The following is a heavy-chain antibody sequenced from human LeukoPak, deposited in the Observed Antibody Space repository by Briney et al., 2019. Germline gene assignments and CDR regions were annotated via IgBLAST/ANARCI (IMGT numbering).Heavy chain of an antibody. J-gene: IGHJ5*02. Sequence: ASVKVSCKAFGYTFTSNYMHWVRQAPGQGPGWMGVISPSGGSTTYAQKFQGRVTLTRDMSTSTDYLELSSLRSEDTAVYYCARDNSVRDEAWWLNPWGQGTLVTVSS. V-gene: IGHV1-46*01. CDR2: ISPSGGST. D-gene: IGHD5-24*01. CDR3: ARDNSVRDEAWWLNP. CDR1: GYTFTSNY.